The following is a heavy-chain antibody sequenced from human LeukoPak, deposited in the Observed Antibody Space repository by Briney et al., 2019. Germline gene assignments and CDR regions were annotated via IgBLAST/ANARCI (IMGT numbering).Heavy chain of an antibody. D-gene: IGHD6-19*01. CDR2: ISGDGSST. J-gene: IGHJ4*02. CDR1: GFTFSNHW. CDR3: ARRVRSTGWYIFDF. V-gene: IGHV3-74*01. Sequence: GGSLRLSSAASGFTFSNHWMHWVRQAPGRGLVWVSRISGDGSSTSYADSVKGRFTISRDNAKNTLYLQMNSLRAEDTAVYYCARRVRSTGWYIFDFWGQGTLVTVSS.